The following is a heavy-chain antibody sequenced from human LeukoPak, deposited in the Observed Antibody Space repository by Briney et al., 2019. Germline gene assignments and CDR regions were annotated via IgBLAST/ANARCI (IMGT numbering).Heavy chain of an antibody. CDR1: GFTFDSYW. CDR2: IKEDGSEK. CDR3: ARERDDYYFDY. D-gene: IGHD3-3*01. J-gene: IGHJ4*02. Sequence: GGSLRLSCAASGFTFDSYWMSWVRQAPGKGLEWVANIKEDGSEKYYVDSVKGRFTISRDNAKNSLYLQMNSLRAEDTAVYYCARERDDYYFDYWGQGTLVTVSS. V-gene: IGHV3-7*01.